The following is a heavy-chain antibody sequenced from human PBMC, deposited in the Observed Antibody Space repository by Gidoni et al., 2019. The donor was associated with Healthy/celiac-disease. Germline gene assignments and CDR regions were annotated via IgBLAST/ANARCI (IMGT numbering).Heavy chain of an antibody. CDR3: ARESGIAAAGTGNYYFDY. D-gene: IGHD6-13*01. Sequence: QVQLVQSGAEVKKPGSSVKVSCKASGCTFSSYALSWVRQAPGQGLEWMGGIIPIFGTANYAQKCQGRVTITADESTSTAYMELSSLRSEDTAVYYCARESGIAAAGTGNYYFDYWGQGTLVTVSS. J-gene: IGHJ4*02. V-gene: IGHV1-69*01. CDR1: GCTFSSYA. CDR2: IIPIFGTA.